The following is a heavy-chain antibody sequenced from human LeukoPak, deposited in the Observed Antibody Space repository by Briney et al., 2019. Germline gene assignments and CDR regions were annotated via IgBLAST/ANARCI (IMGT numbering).Heavy chain of an antibody. Sequence: SQTLSLTCDISGDSVSSNSAAWNWIRQSPSRGLEWLGRTYYRSKWHYNYALSVKSRITINPGTSKNQFSLQLNSVTPEDTAVYYCVRDGWRPTVMDNYSYYYMDVWGRGTTVTVSS. D-gene: IGHD4-17*01. V-gene: IGHV6-1*01. CDR1: GDSVSSNSAA. CDR3: VRDGWRPTVMDNYSYYYMDV. CDR2: TYYRSKWHY. J-gene: IGHJ6*03.